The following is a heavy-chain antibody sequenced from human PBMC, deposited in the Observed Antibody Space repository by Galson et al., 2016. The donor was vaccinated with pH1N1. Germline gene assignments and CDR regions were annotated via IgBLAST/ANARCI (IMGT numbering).Heavy chain of an antibody. CDR3: ASDTTVVMTAIYYYGLNV. CDR2: IIPILGIT. V-gene: IGHV1-69*10. CDR1: GGTFSSYA. J-gene: IGHJ6*02. Sequence: SVKVSCKASGGTFSSYAISWVRQAPGQGLEWMGGIIPILGITNEAQTFQGRFTVTADKSTSTAYMELSSLRSEDTAVYYCASDTTVVMTAIYYYGLNVWGQGTTVTVSS. D-gene: IGHD2-21*02.